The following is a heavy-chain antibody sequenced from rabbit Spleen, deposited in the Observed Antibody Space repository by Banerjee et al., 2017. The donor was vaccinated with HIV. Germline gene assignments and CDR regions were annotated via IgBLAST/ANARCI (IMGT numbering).Heavy chain of an antibody. J-gene: IGHJ4*01. V-gene: IGHV1S40*01. CDR3: VRDQAHMLDL. CDR2: IDPVFGIT. D-gene: IGHD1-1*01. Sequence: QSLEESGGDLVKPGASLTLTCTASGFSLSSSDYMCWVRQAPGKGLEWIGYIDPVFGITYYANWVNGRFSISRENTQNTVYLQLNSLTAADTATYFCVRDQAHMLDLWGPGTLVTVS. CDR1: GFSLSSSDY.